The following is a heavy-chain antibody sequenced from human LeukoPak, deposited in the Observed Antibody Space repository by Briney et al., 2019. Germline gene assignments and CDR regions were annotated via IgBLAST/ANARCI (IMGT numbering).Heavy chain of an antibody. CDR2: IYYSGST. Sequence: SETLSLTCTVSGGSISSGGYYWSWIRQHPGKGLEWIGYIYYSGSTYYNPSLKSRVTISVDTSKNQFSLKLSSVTAADTAVYYCARVSDYYDSSGPGHYFDYWGQGTLVPVSS. V-gene: IGHV4-31*03. CDR1: GGSISSGGYY. CDR3: ARVSDYYDSSGPGHYFDY. J-gene: IGHJ4*02. D-gene: IGHD3-22*01.